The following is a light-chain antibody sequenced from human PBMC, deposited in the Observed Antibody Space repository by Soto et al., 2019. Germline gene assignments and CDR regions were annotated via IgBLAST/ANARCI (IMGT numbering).Light chain of an antibody. CDR1: QSVSSN. V-gene: IGKV3-15*01. J-gene: IGKJ5*01. CDR3: QQYDNKPQIT. CDR2: AAS. Sequence: EIVMTQSPATLSVSPGERATLSCRASQSVSSNLAWYQQKPGQAPRLLIYAASTRATDIPDRFSGSGSGTEFSLTITSLKSEDFAFYHCQQYDNKPQITFGQGTRLEIK.